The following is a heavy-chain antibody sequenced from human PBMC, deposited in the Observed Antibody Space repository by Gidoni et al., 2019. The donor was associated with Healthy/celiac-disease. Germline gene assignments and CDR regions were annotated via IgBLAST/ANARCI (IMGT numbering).Heavy chain of an antibody. D-gene: IGHD6-6*01. CDR3: AREQAGVYYFDY. Sequence: VQLPESSPGLLKPSQTLSLTCTVSGGSISRGGYYCRWIRQHPGKGLEWIGYIYYSGSTYYNPSLKSRVTISVDTSKNQFSLKLSSVTAADTAVYYCAREQAGVYYFDYWGQGTLVTVSS. J-gene: IGHJ4*02. V-gene: IGHV4-31*03. CDR2: IYYSGST. CDR1: GGSISRGGYY.